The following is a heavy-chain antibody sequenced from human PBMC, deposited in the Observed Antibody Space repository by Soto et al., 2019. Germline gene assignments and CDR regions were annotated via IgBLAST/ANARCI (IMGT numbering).Heavy chain of an antibody. CDR1: GYTFTIYY. CDR3: HFLLYSSSQDVSFDP. D-gene: IGHD6-13*01. V-gene: IGHV1-46*01. J-gene: IGHJ5*02. CDR2: INPSGGTT. Sequence: ASVKVSCKASGYTFTIYYIHWVRQVPGQGLEWMGIINPSGGTTSYAQKFQGRVTITADESTSTAYMELSSLRSEDTAVYYCHFLLYSSSQDVSFDPWGKGTLVPVSS.